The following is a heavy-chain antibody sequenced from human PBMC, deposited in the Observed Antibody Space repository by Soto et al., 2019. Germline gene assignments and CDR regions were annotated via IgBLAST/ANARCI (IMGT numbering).Heavy chain of an antibody. CDR3: WGCSGGACHKNYGMDV. D-gene: IGHD2-15*01. CDR2: ISPSSGHI. J-gene: IGHJ6*02. Sequence: EVHLVESGGGLVKPGGSLRLSCAVSGFAFSSCTMNWVRQAPGKGLEWVSSISPSSGHIYYADSVKGRFTISRDNAKNSLFLQMNSLRGEDTAVYYCWGCSGGACHKNYGMDVWGQGTTVTDSS. CDR1: GFAFSSCT. V-gene: IGHV3-21*06.